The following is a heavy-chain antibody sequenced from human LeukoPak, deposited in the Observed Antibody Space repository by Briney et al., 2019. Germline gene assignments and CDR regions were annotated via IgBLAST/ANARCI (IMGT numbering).Heavy chain of an antibody. Sequence: GGSLRLSCAASGFTFSSYAMHWVRQAPGKGPEWVAVISYDGSKKYYADSVKGRFTISRDSSKNTLYLHMNSLSAEDTAVYYCAREELYSSFCYWGQGTLVTVSS. D-gene: IGHD6-6*01. V-gene: IGHV3-30*01. CDR1: GFTFSSYA. J-gene: IGHJ4*02. CDR2: ISYDGSKK. CDR3: AREELYSSFCY.